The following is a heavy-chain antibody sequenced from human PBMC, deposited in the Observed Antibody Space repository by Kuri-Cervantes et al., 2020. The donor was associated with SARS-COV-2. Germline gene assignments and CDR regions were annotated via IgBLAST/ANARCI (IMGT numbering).Heavy chain of an antibody. J-gene: IGHJ3*02. CDR3: ARLSCSGGSCLWAFDI. Sequence: ESLKIPCAVYGGSFSGYYWSWIRQPPGKGLEWIGEINHSGSTNYNPSLKSRVTISVDTSKNQFSLKLSSVTAADTAVYYCARLSCSGGSCLWAFDIWGKGTMVTVSS. CDR2: INHSGST. CDR1: GGSFSGYY. D-gene: IGHD2-15*01. V-gene: IGHV4-34*01.